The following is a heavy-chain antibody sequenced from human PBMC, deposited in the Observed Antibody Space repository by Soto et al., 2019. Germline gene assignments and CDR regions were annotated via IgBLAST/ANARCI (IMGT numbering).Heavy chain of an antibody. D-gene: IGHD3-22*01. CDR1: GGSFSGYY. CDR3: ASPGGLSGYHFDY. CDR2: INHSGST. J-gene: IGHJ4*02. V-gene: IGHV4-34*01. Sequence: SETLSLTCAVSGGSFSGYYWTWIRQPPGTGLEWIGEINHSGSTNYNPSLKSRVTISVDNSKNTLYLQMNSLRAEDTAVYYCASPGGLSGYHFDYWGQGTLVTVSS.